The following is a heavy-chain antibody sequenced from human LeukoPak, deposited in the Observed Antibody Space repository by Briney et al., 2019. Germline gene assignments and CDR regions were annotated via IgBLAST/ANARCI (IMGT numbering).Heavy chain of an antibody. Sequence: SETLSLTCTVSGGSIGSYYWSWMRQFAGNGLEWIGRIYNSGTTHYNPSLKSRVTISADTSKNQISLKLTSVTAADTAVYYCASDGGRSNLAVLWGQGALVTVSS. V-gene: IGHV4-4*07. CDR1: GGSIGSYY. CDR2: IYNSGTT. J-gene: IGHJ4*02. CDR3: ASDGGRSNLAVL. D-gene: IGHD6-19*01.